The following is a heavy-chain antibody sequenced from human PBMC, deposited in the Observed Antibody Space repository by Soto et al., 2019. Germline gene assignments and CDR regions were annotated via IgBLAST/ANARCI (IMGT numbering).Heavy chain of an antibody. CDR3: ARTSRFDY. Sequence: SGPTLVNPTQTLTLTCTFSGFSLSTSGVGVGWIRQPPGKGLEWIGEINHSGSTKYNPSLKSRVTISVDTSKSQFSLKLSSVTAADTAVYYCARTSRFDYRGQ. V-gene: IGHV4-39*07. D-gene: IGHD6-6*01. J-gene: IGHJ4*02. CDR1: GFSLSTSGVG. CDR2: INHSGST.